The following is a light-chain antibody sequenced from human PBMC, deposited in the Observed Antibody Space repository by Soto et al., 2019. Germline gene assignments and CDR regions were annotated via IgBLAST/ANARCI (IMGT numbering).Light chain of an antibody. V-gene: IGLV1-40*01. CDR3: QSYDSSLSGSYV. CDR1: SSNIGAGYD. CDR2: GNS. Sequence: QSGLTQPPSASGTPGQRVTISCSGSSSNIGAGYDVHWYQQLPGTAPKLLIYGNSNRPSGVPDRFSGSKSGTSASLAITGLQAEDEADYYCQSYDSSLSGSYVFGTGTKLTVL. J-gene: IGLJ1*01.